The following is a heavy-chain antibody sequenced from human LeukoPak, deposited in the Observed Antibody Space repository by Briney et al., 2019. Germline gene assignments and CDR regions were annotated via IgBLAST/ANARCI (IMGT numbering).Heavy chain of an antibody. J-gene: IGHJ4*02. V-gene: IGHV3-53*01. CDR2: IYSGGGT. CDR3: ARGSGWCYQFDY. D-gene: IGHD6-19*01. Sequence: GGSLRLSCAASGFTVSSNYMSWVRQAPGKGLEWVSVIYSGGGTYYSDSVKGRFTISRDNAKNTLYLQMNSLRAEDTAVYYCARGSGWCYQFDYWGQGTLVTVSS. CDR1: GFTVSSNY.